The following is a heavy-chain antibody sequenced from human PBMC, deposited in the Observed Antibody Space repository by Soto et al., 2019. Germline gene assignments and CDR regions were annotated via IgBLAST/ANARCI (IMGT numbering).Heavy chain of an antibody. Sequence: SDTLSLTCAVYGGSFSGYYWSWIRQPPGKGLEWIGEINHSGSTNYNPSLKSRVTISVDTSKNQFSLKLSSVTAADTAVYYCARGRATTQDQAAAPIYSYYYMDVWGKGTTVTVSS. J-gene: IGHJ6*03. CDR2: INHSGST. CDR1: GGSFSGYY. V-gene: IGHV4-34*01. D-gene: IGHD6-13*01. CDR3: ARGRATTQDQAAAPIYSYYYMDV.